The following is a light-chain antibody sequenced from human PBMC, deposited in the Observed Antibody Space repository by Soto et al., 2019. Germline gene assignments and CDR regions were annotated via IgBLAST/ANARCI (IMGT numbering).Light chain of an antibody. V-gene: IGKV1-5*01. CDR3: QQYNSYWT. CDR2: DAS. Sequence: GDRVTITCRARQSISSWLAWYQQKPGKAPKLLIYDASSLESGVPSRFSGSGAGKEFTLTISSLQPDDFAIYYCQQYNSYWTVGQGTKVDIK. J-gene: IGKJ1*01. CDR1: QSISSW.